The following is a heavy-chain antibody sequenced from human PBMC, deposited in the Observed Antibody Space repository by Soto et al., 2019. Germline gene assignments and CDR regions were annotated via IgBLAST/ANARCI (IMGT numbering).Heavy chain of an antibody. CDR2: VSHDGRNT. D-gene: IGHD6-19*01. J-gene: IGHJ4*02. CDR3: AKGGRKWLVTSDFNY. Sequence: PGGSLRLSCAASGFTVSSNYMSWVRQAPGKGLEWVAVVSHDGRNTHYADSVKGRFTISRDSSKNTVSLEMTSLRAEDTAVYYCAKGGRKWLVTSDFNYWGQGALVTVSS. CDR1: GFTVSSNY. V-gene: IGHV3-30*18.